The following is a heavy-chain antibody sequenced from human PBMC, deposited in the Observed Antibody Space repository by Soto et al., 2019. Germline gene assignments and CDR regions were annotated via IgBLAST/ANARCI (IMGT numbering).Heavy chain of an antibody. D-gene: IGHD6-19*01. J-gene: IGHJ6*02. Sequence: EVQLVESGGGLVQPGGSLRLSCAASGFTFSSYWMHWVRQAPGKGLVWVSRINSDGSSTSYADYVKGRFTISRDNAKNTLYLQMNSLRAEDTAVYYCARVGYSSGWGYYYYGMDVWGQGTTVTVSS. V-gene: IGHV3-74*01. CDR1: GFTFSSYW. CDR3: ARVGYSSGWGYYYYGMDV. CDR2: INSDGSST.